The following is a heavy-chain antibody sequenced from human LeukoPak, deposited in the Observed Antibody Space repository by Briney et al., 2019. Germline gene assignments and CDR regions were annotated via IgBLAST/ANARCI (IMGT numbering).Heavy chain of an antibody. CDR1: GYTFTGYY. Sequence: ASVKVSCKASGYTFTGYYMHWVRQAPGQGLEWMGWINPNSGGTNYAQKFQGRVTMTRDTSVSTAYMELSRLRSDDTAVYYCARVLRAGRPLYYGMDVWGQGTTVTVSS. D-gene: IGHD6-19*01. V-gene: IGHV1-2*02. J-gene: IGHJ6*02. CDR3: ARVLRAGRPLYYGMDV. CDR2: INPNSGGT.